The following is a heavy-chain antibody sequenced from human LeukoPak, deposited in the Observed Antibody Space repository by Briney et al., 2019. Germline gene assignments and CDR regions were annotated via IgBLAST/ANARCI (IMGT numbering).Heavy chain of an antibody. D-gene: IGHD2-15*01. V-gene: IGHV3-30*04. CDR1: GFTFSSYA. CDR2: ISYDGSNK. CDR3: ARAYCSGDTCYSATD. Sequence: GGSLRLSCAASGFTFSSYAMHWVRQAPGKGLDWVAVISYDGSNKYYADSVKGRFTISRDNSKNTLYQQMNSLRAEDTAVYYCARAYCSGDTCYSATDWGQGTLVTVSS. J-gene: IGHJ4*02.